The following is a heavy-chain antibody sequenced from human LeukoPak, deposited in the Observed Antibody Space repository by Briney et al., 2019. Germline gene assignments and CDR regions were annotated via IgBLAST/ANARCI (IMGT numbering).Heavy chain of an antibody. CDR2: ISWNSGII. Sequence: GGSLRLSCAASGFTFDDYAMHWVRQAPGKGLEWVSGISWNSGIIGYADSVKGRFTISRGNAKNSLYLQMNSLRAEDTALYYCAKSSYGYSSSWSLSFDYWGQGTLVTVSS. J-gene: IGHJ4*02. V-gene: IGHV3-9*01. CDR3: AKSSYGYSSSWSLSFDY. CDR1: GFTFDDYA. D-gene: IGHD6-13*01.